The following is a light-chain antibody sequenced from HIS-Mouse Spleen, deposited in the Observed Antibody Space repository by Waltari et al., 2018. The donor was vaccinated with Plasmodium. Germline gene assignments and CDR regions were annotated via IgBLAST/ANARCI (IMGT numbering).Light chain of an antibody. J-gene: IGKJ4*01. Sequence: DVVMTQSPLSLPVTLGQPASISCRSSQSLGNCGGNTYLNWFQPRPGQAPRRLIYEVSSRYSGVPDRFSGSGSGTDFTLKISRVEAEDVAVYYCMQGTHWPLTFGGGTKVEIK. CDR3: MQGTHWPLT. V-gene: IGKV2-30*01. CDR2: EVS. CDR1: QSLGNCGGNTY.